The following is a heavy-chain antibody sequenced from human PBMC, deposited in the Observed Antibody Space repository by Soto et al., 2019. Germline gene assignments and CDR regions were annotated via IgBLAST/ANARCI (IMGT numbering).Heavy chain of an antibody. V-gene: IGHV3-23*01. CDR1: GFTFSSYA. CDR3: AKLGSGWYEGGVGDGRPYDAFDI. J-gene: IGHJ3*02. Sequence: GGSLRLSCAASGFTFSSYAMSWVRQAPGKGLEWVSAISGSGGSTYYADSVKGRFTISRDNSKNTLYLQMNSLRAEDTAVYYCAKLGSGWYEGGVGDGRPYDAFDIWGQGTMVTVSS. D-gene: IGHD6-19*01. CDR2: ISGSGGST.